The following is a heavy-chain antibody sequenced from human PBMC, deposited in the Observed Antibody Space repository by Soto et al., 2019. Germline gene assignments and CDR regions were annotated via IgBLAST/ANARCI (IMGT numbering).Heavy chain of an antibody. J-gene: IGHJ4*02. CDR3: AKDNDFDRDGPFDY. CDR1: GFSCDDYG. D-gene: IGHD3-22*01. CDR2: ISWNSGDI. V-gene: IGHV3-9*01. Sequence: EVQLVESGGGSVQPGRSLRLSCAASGFSCDDYGMHWVRHGPGKGLEWVSGISWNSGDIYYADSVKGRFTISRDNAKRSLYLQMNSLRTEDTALYYCAKDNDFDRDGPFDYWGQGILVTVSS.